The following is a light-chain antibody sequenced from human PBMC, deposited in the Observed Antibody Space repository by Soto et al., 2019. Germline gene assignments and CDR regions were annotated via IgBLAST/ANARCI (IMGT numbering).Light chain of an antibody. Sequence: QSVLTQPPSVSGAPGQRVTISCTGSSSNIGAGYDVHWYQQLPGTAPKLLIYGNSNRPSGVPYRFSGSKSGTSASLAITGLQAEDEADYYCQSYDSSLSGSYVVFGGGTKVTVL. CDR3: QSYDSSLSGSYVV. V-gene: IGLV1-40*01. J-gene: IGLJ2*01. CDR1: SSNIGAGYD. CDR2: GNS.